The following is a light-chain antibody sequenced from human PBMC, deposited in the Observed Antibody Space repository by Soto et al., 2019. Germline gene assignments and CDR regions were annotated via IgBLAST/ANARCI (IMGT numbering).Light chain of an antibody. V-gene: IGKV3-15*01. Sequence: ETLMTQSPATLSVSPGERATLSCRASQSVNNNLAWYQQKLGQAPRVLIYGASTRATGIPARFTGSGSGTECILTITRLQSDDSAVYYCQEYNTWPWTFGQGTKVEF. J-gene: IGKJ1*01. CDR3: QEYNTWPWT. CDR2: GAS. CDR1: QSVNNN.